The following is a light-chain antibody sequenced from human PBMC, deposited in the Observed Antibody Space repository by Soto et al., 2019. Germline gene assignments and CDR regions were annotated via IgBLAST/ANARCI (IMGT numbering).Light chain of an antibody. J-gene: IGLJ2*01. CDR1: SSDVGTYNY. V-gene: IGLV2-14*03. CDR2: DVS. Sequence: QSALTQPASVSASPGQSITISCTGTSSDVGTYNYVSWYQQHPGKAPKVMIYDVSNRPSGVSNRFSGSKSGNTASLTISGLQAEDEADYYCSSCTGSSTSVIFGGGTKVTVL. CDR3: SSCTGSSTSVI.